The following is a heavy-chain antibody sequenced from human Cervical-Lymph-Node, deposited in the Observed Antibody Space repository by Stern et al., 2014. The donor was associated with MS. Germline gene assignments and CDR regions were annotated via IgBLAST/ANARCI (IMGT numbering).Heavy chain of an antibody. CDR3: ARDGRHTNNFGLDV. CDR1: GGTFNGYA. V-gene: IGHV1-69*01. Sequence: QVQLGQSGAEVKKPWSSVKVSCKASGGTFNGYASNWLRQAPGQGLEWIGGIIHVMGTANYAQTFQGRVTITADASTRTSSMQLSSLSSDDTAVYYCARDGRHTNNFGLDVWGQGTTVTVSS. CDR2: IIHVMGTA. J-gene: IGHJ6*02.